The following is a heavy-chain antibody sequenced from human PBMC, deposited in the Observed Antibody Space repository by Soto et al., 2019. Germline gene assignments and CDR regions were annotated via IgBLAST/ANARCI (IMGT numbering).Heavy chain of an antibody. D-gene: IGHD6-13*01. CDR2: ISSNSAYI. J-gene: IGHJ5*02. CDR3: TIDVSRDSSARGGFDP. CDR1: GFTFRSFT. Sequence: PGGSLRLSCAASGFTFRSFTMNWVRQAPGKGLEWVSTISSNSAYIYYTDALRGRFTISRDNAKNSLHLQMNSLRAEDTAVYYCTIDVSRDSSARGGFDPWGPGTLVTVSA. V-gene: IGHV3-21*01.